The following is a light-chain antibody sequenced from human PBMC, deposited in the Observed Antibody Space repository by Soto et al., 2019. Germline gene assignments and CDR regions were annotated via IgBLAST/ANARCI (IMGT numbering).Light chain of an antibody. J-gene: IGKJ3*01. CDR1: QSVSSN. CDR3: QQYNKWPLT. CDR2: GAS. Sequence: EIVLTQSPATLSVSPGERATLSCRASQSVSSNLAWYQQKPGQAPRLLIYGASTSATGIPARFSGSGSGTEFTLTISTLQSEDFAVYYCQQYNKWPLTFGPGTKVDIK. V-gene: IGKV3-15*01.